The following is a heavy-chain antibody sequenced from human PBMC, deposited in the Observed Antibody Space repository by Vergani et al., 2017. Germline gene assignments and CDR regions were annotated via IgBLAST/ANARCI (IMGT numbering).Heavy chain of an antibody. CDR1: GGSIRSTFYY. Sequence: QLQLQESDPGLVKPSETLSLTCTVPGGSIRSTFYYWGWIRQPPGKWLEWIGTIYYSGSTYYNPSLKRRVTISVDTSKNQFSLKLNSVTAADTAVYYCARHKEQLVPGNYYYYYYMDVWGKGTTVTVSS. V-gene: IGHV4-39*01. D-gene: IGHD6-13*01. CDR3: ARHKEQLVPGNYYYYYYMDV. CDR2: IYYSGST. J-gene: IGHJ6*03.